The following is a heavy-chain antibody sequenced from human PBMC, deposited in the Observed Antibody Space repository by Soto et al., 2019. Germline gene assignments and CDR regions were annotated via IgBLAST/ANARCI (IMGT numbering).Heavy chain of an antibody. D-gene: IGHD2-21*01. V-gene: IGHV1-18*01. CDR1: GYTFTSYG. J-gene: IGHJ5*02. CDR2: ISAYNGNT. Sequence: QVQLEQSGAEVKKPGASVKVSCKASGYTFTSYGISWVRQAPGQGLEWMGRISAYNGNTTYAQKLQGRVTMTTDTSTSPAYRQLRSLRSHAPAVYYGTRVVVALGQWFDPWGQGTLVTVSS. CDR3: TRVVVALGQWFDP.